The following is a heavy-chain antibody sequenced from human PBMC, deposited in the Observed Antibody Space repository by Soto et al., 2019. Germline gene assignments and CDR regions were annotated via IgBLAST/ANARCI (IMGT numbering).Heavy chain of an antibody. V-gene: IGHV3-53*01. D-gene: IGHD4-17*01. J-gene: IGHJ5*02. CDR1: GLTISGKKY. Sequence: DVQLVESGGGLIQPGESLRLSCAAFGLTISGKKYVAWVRQAPGKGLEWVSALYDVDGSFYADSVKGRFTTSSDSSKTTVYLQMNDLRYEDTAVYYCARDNSQDYGAPAASSWFHPWGQGTPVTVSS. CDR2: LYDVDGS. CDR3: ARDNSQDYGAPAASSWFHP.